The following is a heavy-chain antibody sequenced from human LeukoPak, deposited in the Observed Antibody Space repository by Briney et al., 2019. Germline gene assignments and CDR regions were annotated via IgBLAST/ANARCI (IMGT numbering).Heavy chain of an antibody. J-gene: IGHJ3*02. D-gene: IGHD6-19*01. CDR1: GFTVSSNY. CDR3: ASPSSGQSFDI. V-gene: IGHV3-53*01. Sequence: GGSLRLSCAASGFTVSSNYMNWVRQAPGKGLEGVSVIYTGGNTYYADSVKGRFAISRDNSKNTLYLQMHSLRAADTAVYYCASPSSGQSFDIWGQGTMVTVSS. CDR2: IYTGGNT.